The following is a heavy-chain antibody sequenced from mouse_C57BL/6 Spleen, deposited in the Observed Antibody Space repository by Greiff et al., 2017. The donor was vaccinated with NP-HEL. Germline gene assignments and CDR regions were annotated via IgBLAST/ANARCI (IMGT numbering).Heavy chain of an antibody. J-gene: IGHJ2*01. CDR3: ARSDYGSSPAYFDY. V-gene: IGHV1-81*01. D-gene: IGHD1-1*01. CDR1: GYTFTSYG. CDR2: IYPRSGNT. Sequence: QFQLQQSGAELARPGASVKLSCKASGYTFTSYGISWVKQRTGQGLEWIGEIYPRSGNTYYNEKFKGKATLTADKSSSTAYMELRSLTSEDSAVYFCARSDYGSSPAYFDYWGQGTTLTVSS.